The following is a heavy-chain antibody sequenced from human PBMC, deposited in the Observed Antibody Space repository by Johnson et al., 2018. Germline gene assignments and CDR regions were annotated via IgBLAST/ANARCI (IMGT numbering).Heavy chain of an antibody. CDR3: SRYDFWSGYYYYGMDV. J-gene: IGHJ6*02. CDR2: IWYDGSNK. Sequence: VQLVESGGGVVQPGRSLRLSCAASGFTFSSYGMHWVRQAPGKGLEWVAVIWYDGSNKYYADSVKGRFTISRDNSKNTLYLQMNSLRAEDTAVYYCSRYDFWSGYYYYGMDVWGQGTTVTVSS. V-gene: IGHV3-33*01. D-gene: IGHD3-3*01. CDR1: GFTFSSYG.